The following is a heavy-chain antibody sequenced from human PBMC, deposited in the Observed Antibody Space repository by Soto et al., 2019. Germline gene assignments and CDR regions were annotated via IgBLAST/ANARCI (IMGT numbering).Heavy chain of an antibody. J-gene: IGHJ4*02. V-gene: IGHV4-59*01. CDR1: GGSISSNY. D-gene: IGHD3-10*01. Sequence: QVQLQESGPGLVKPSETLSLTCSVSGGSISSNYWSWIRQPPGKGLEWIGYIYYTGSTYYNPSLKSRVNTSVDTSKNQFSLKLNSVTAADTAVYYCARGRITMVRGVIEAPFDYWGQGTLVTVSS. CDR2: IYYTGST. CDR3: ARGRITMVRGVIEAPFDY.